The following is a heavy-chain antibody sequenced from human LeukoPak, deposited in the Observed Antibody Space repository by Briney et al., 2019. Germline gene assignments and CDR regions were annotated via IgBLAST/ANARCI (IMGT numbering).Heavy chain of an antibody. Sequence: GGSLRLSCAGSGFTFNNYWMHWVRQVPGKGLEWVSRINGDGGSTSYADSVKGRFTITRDNAKYTLFLQMNNLGAEDTAVYYCAKDRGAPDFYYYYYGMDVWGQGTTVTVSS. CDR1: GFTFNNYW. CDR3: AKDRGAPDFYYYYYGMDV. V-gene: IGHV3-74*01. D-gene: IGHD1-14*01. J-gene: IGHJ6*02. CDR2: INGDGGST.